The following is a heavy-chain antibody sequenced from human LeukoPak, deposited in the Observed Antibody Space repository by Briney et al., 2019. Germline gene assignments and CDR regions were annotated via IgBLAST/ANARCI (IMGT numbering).Heavy chain of an antibody. CDR1: GYSFTSNW. J-gene: IGHJ4*02. D-gene: IGHD3-10*01. Sequence: GESLKISCKGSGYSFTSNWIGWVRQMPGKGLEWMGIIYPGDSDTRYSPSFQGQVTISADKSISTAYLQWSSLKASDTAMYYCASESSGSYLSFDYWGQGTLVTVSS. CDR2: IYPGDSDT. V-gene: IGHV5-51*01. CDR3: ASESSGSYLSFDY.